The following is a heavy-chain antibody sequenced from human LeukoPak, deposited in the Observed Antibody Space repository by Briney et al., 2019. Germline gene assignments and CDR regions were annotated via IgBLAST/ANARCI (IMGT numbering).Heavy chain of an antibody. CDR2: ISGSSIYI. Sequence: GGSLRLPCAASGFTFSTYSINWVRQAPGKGLEWVSSISGSSIYIYYADSVKGRFTISRDNAKNSLYLQMNSLRAEDTAVYYCRASGSPLAYYFDYWGQGTLVTVSS. D-gene: IGHD1-26*01. CDR3: RASGSPLAYYFDY. CDR1: GFTFSTYS. J-gene: IGHJ4*02. V-gene: IGHV3-21*01.